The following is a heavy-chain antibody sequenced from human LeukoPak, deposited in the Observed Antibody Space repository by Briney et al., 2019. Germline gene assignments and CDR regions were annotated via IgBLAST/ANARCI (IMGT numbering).Heavy chain of an antibody. D-gene: IGHD6-19*01. CDR1: GASISSSVWY. CDR2: IYYTGTT. J-gene: IGHJ4*02. CDR3: ARFRIAVAGPIDY. Sequence: SETLSLTCTVSGASISSSVWYWGWIRQPPGKGLEWIGNIYYTGTTSFNPSLKSRVSMSLDMSKNIFSLKLTSVTAADTAVYYCARFRIAVAGPIDYWGQGNLVAVPS. V-gene: IGHV4-39*02.